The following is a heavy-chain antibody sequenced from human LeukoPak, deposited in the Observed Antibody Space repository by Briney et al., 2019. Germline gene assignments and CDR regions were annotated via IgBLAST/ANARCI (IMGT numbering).Heavy chain of an antibody. CDR1: GYTLTELS. J-gene: IGHJ4*02. V-gene: IGHV1-24*01. CDR2: FDPEDGET. CDR3: ATASRHYFDY. Sequence: ASVKVSCKVSGYTLTELSMHWVRQAPGKGLEWVGGFDPEDGETIYAQKFQGGVTMTEDTSTDTAYMELSSLRSEDTAVYYCATASRHYFDYWGQGTLVTVSS.